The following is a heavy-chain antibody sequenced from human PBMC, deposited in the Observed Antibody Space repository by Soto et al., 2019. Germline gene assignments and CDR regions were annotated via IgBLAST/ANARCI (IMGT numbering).Heavy chain of an antibody. CDR1: GYTFTSYY. CDR2: INPSGGST. Sequence: ASVKVSCKASGYTFTSYYMHWLRQAPGQGLEWMGIINPSGGSTSYAQKFQGRVTMTRDTSTSTVYMELSSLRSEDTAVYYCARSDKEYLVFDYWGQGTLVTVSS. V-gene: IGHV1-46*03. J-gene: IGHJ4*02. CDR3: ARSDKEYLVFDY. D-gene: IGHD2-15*01.